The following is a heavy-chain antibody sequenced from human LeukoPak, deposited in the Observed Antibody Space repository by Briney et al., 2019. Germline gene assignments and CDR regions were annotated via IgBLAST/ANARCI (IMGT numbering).Heavy chain of an antibody. CDR2: IYTSGST. CDR1: GGSISSGSYY. V-gene: IGHV4-61*02. D-gene: IGHD5-24*01. J-gene: IGHJ4*02. CDR3: ARGRYLGEMATIPPGYYFDY. Sequence: PSETLSLTCTVSGGSISSGSYYWSWIRQPAGKGLEWTGRIYTSGSTNYNPSLKSRVTISVDTSKNQFSLKLSSVTAADTAVYYCARGRYLGEMATIPPGYYFDYWGQGTLVTVSS.